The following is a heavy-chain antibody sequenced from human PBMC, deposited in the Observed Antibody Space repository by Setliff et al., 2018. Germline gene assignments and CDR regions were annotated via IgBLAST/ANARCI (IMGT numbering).Heavy chain of an antibody. CDR2: IYTSGST. D-gene: IGHD2-2*03. CDR1: GGSISRYH. J-gene: IGHJ3*02. CDR3: VRVEAGYCSSTSCYVVGAFDI. Sequence: PSETLSLTCTVSGGSISRYHWSWIRQPPGKGLEWIGYIYTSGSTNYNPSLKSRGTISVDTSRNQFSLKLSSVTAADTAVYYCVRVEAGYCSSTSCYVVGAFDIWGQGTMVTVSS. V-gene: IGHV4-4*08.